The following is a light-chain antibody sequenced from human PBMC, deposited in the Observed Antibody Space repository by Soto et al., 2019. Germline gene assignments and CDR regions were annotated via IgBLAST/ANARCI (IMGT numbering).Light chain of an antibody. Sequence: DIQMTRSPSTLSASVGDRVTITCRASQSISSWLAWYQQKPGKAPKLLIYDASSLESGVPSRFSGSGSGTEFTFTISSLQPDDFATYSCQQYNSYPEPFGQGTKV. CDR3: QQYNSYPEP. J-gene: IGKJ1*01. CDR1: QSISSW. V-gene: IGKV1-5*01. CDR2: DAS.